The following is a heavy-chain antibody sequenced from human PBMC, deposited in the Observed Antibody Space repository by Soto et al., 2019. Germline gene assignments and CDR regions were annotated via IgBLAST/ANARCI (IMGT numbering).Heavy chain of an antibody. D-gene: IGHD6-6*01. Sequence: QVQLQESGPGLVKPSGTLSLTCTVSGDSVNTVNCYWTWIRQPPGKGLEWIGYVSHSGSTNYSPSLKSRVTLSADTSKNQFYLTLTSVAAADTAVYYCARGRGIAVRPYYYGMDVWGQGTTVTVSS. V-gene: IGHV4-61*01. CDR2: VSHSGST. CDR1: GDSVNTVNCY. J-gene: IGHJ6*02. CDR3: ARGRGIAVRPYYYGMDV.